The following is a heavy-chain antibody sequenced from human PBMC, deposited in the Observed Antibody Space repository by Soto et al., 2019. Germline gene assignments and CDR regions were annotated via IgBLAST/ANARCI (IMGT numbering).Heavy chain of an antibody. Sequence: HPGVSLRLSCAASGFTFSSYGMHWVRQAPGKGLEWVAVISYDGSNKYYADSVKGRFTISRDNSKNTLYLQMNSLRAEDTAVYYCAKERYCSSTSCFSLWGDYYYGMDVWGQGTTVTVSS. CDR1: GFTFSSYG. J-gene: IGHJ6*02. V-gene: IGHV3-30*18. CDR2: ISYDGSNK. D-gene: IGHD2-2*01. CDR3: AKERYCSSTSCFSLWGDYYYGMDV.